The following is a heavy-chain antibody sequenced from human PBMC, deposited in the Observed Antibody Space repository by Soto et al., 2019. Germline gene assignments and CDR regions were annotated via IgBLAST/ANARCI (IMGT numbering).Heavy chain of an antibody. CDR3: AKNIGSSYFDY. CDR2: ILYGGSNK. Sequence: QVQLVESGGGVVQPGRSLRLSCAASGFTFSSYGMHWVRQAPGKGLEWVAVILYGGSNKYYADSVKGRFTISRDNAKNTLYLQMNSLRAEDTPVYYCAKNIGSSYFDYLGQGTLVTVSS. V-gene: IGHV3-30*18. J-gene: IGHJ4*02. CDR1: GFTFSSYG. D-gene: IGHD3-10*01.